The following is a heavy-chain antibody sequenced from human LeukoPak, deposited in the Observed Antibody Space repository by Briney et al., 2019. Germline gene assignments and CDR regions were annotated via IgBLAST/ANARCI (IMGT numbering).Heavy chain of an antibody. CDR2: IYYSGST. J-gene: IGHJ4*02. CDR3: ARGVIFDY. D-gene: IGHD3-22*01. V-gene: IGHV4-59*12. CDR1: GGSISSYY. Sequence: SETLSLTCTVSGGSISSYYWSWIRQPPGKGLEWIGYIYYSGSTNYNPSLKSRVTISVDTSKNQFSLKLSSVTAADTAVYYCARGVIFDYWGQGTLVTVSS.